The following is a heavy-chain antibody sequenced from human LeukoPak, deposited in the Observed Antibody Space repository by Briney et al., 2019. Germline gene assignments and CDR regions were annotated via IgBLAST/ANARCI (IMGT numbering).Heavy chain of an antibody. CDR1: GFTFSSIG. V-gene: IGHV3-30*18. D-gene: IGHD1-14*01. CDR3: AKGSGINHYHWIDP. Sequence: GGSLRLSCAASGFTFSSIGMNWVRQAPGKGLEWVAATSYDGSNKQYVDSVKGRFNISRDNSKNTLYLQMDSLRAEDTALYYCAKGSGINHYHWIDPWGQGTLVTVSS. J-gene: IGHJ5*02. CDR2: TSYDGSNK.